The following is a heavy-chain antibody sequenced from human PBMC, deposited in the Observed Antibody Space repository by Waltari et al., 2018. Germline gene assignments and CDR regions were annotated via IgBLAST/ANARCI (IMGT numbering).Heavy chain of an antibody. CDR2: INDGGGST. V-gene: IGHV3-23*01. D-gene: IGHD5-12*01. Sequence: EVQLLESGGGLVQPGGSLRLSCAVSGITFSASAMSWVRQAPGKGLEWVSGINDGGGSTYYADSVKGRFTISRDNSRKMLFLQMSGLRAEDTAIYYCAKETLRWFDYWGQGTLVAVSS. CDR1: GITFSASA. J-gene: IGHJ4*02. CDR3: AKETLRWFDY.